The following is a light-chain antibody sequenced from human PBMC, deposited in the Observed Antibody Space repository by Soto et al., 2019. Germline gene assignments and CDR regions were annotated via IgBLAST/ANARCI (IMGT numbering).Light chain of an antibody. CDR2: SND. J-gene: IGLJ1*01. V-gene: IGLV1-44*01. CDR1: SSKIGSSP. CDR3: AAWDDSLNGPV. Sequence: QSVLTQPPSWSRTHGQRVTISCSGGSSKIGSSPVNWYQQLTGTAPKLLIHSNDRRPSGVPDRFSGSKSGTSASLAISGLQSEDAADYYCAAWDDSLNGPVFGTGTKVTVL.